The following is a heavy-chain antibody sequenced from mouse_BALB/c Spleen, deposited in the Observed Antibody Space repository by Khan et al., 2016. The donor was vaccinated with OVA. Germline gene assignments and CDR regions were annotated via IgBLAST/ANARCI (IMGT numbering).Heavy chain of an antibody. CDR1: GFTFSTYG. CDR2: VSTGGGYT. Sequence: EVELVESGGDLVKPGGSLKLSCAASGFTFSTYGMSWARQTPDKRLEWVATVSTGGGYTYYPDSVKGRFTISRDNAKNTLYLQMSGLKSEDTAIFYCTRLAYYYDSEGFAYWGQGTLVTVSA. D-gene: IGHD1-1*01. CDR3: TRLAYYYDSEGFAY. V-gene: IGHV5-6*01. J-gene: IGHJ3*01.